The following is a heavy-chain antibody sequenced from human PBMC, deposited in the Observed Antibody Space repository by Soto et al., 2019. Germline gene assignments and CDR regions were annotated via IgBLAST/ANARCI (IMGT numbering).Heavy chain of an antibody. CDR3: ARRTQWLGKKVFDI. D-gene: IGHD6-19*01. J-gene: IGHJ3*02. V-gene: IGHV4-39*01. CDR2: IYYTGST. Sequence: QVQLRESGPGLVKPSETLSLTCSVSGGSISSSSYSWGWIRQPPGKGLAWIGSIYYTGSTYYNPSLKSRVTLFVDTSKNQFSLKLSSVTPADTAVYYCARRTQWLGKKVFDIWGQGTMVTVSS. CDR1: GGSISSSSYS.